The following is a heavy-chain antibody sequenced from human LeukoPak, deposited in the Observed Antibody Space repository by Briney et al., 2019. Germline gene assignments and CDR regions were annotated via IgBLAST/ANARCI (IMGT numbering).Heavy chain of an antibody. V-gene: IGHV3-23*01. Sequence: PGGSLRLSCAASGFTFSDHYMDWVRQAPGKGLEWVSAISGSGGSTYYADSVKGRFTISRDNSKNTLYLQMNSLRAEDTAVYYCAKEAYCGGDCYFDYWGQGTLVTVSS. CDR2: ISGSGGST. CDR3: AKEAYCGGDCYFDY. J-gene: IGHJ4*02. D-gene: IGHD2-21*02. CDR1: GFTFSDHY.